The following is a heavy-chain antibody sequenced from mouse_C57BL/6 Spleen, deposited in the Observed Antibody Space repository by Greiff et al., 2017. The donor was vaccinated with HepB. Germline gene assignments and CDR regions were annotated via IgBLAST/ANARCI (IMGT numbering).Heavy chain of an antibody. V-gene: IGHV5-16*01. J-gene: IGHJ2*01. D-gene: IGHD1-1*01. CDR2: INYDGSST. Sequence: EVKLMESEGGLVQPGSSMKLSCTASGFTFSDYYMAWVRQVPEKGLEWVANINYDGSSTYYLDSLKSRFIISRDNAKNILYLQMSSLKSEDTATYYCAREGELLGNYFDYWGQGTTLTVSS. CDR3: AREGELLGNYFDY. CDR1: GFTFSDYY.